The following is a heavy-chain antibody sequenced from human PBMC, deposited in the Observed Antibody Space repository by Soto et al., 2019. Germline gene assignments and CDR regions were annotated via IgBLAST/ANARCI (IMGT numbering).Heavy chain of an antibody. V-gene: IGHV1-69*04. Sequence: SVKVSCKASGGTFSSYTISWVRQAPGHGLEWMGRIIPILGIANYAQKFQGRVTITADKSTSTAYMELSSLRSEDTAVYYCARDDSSGYYSRYYYYGMDVWGQGTTVTVSS. D-gene: IGHD3-22*01. CDR1: GGTFSSYT. CDR2: IIPILGIA. J-gene: IGHJ6*02. CDR3: ARDDSSGYYSRYYYYGMDV.